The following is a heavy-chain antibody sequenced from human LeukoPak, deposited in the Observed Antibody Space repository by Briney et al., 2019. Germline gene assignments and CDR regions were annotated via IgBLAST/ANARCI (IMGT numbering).Heavy chain of an antibody. Sequence: GGSLRLSCAASGFTFSSYGMHWVRQAPGKGLEWVALIWSDGSNKYHADSVKGRFTISRDNSKNTVFLQMNSLRADDTALYYCARSLTDGSWQNSYFDSWGQGILVTVSS. V-gene: IGHV3-33*01. D-gene: IGHD6-13*01. J-gene: IGHJ4*02. CDR2: IWSDGSNK. CDR3: ARSLTDGSWQNSYFDS. CDR1: GFTFSSYG.